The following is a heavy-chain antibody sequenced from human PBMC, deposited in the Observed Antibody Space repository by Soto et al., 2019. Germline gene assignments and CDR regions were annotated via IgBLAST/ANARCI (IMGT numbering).Heavy chain of an antibody. CDR1: GGTFSSYA. D-gene: IGHD3-22*01. CDR2: IIPIVGTA. CDR3: ARIGEAYYYDSSGSKGAFDI. J-gene: IGHJ3*02. Sequence: LVKVSCKASGGTFSSYAISWVRQAPGQGLEWMGGIIPIVGTANYAQKFQGRVTITADEFTSTAYMELSSLRSEDTAVYYCARIGEAYYYDSSGSKGAFDIWGQGTMVT. V-gene: IGHV1-69*13.